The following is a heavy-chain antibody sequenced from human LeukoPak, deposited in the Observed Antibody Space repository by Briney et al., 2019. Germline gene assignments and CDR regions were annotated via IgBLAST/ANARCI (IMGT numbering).Heavy chain of an antibody. CDR2: IYTSGST. J-gene: IGHJ4*02. CDR1: GGSISSGSYY. Sequence: SETLSLTCTVSGGSISSGSYYWSWIRQPAGKGLEWIGRIYTSGSTNYNPSLKSRVTISVDRSKNQFSLKLSSVTAADTAVYYCARSHPYCSGGSCYRTFDIGYYFDYWGQGTLVTVSS. CDR3: ARSHPYCSGGSCYRTFDIGYYFDY. D-gene: IGHD2-15*01. V-gene: IGHV4-61*02.